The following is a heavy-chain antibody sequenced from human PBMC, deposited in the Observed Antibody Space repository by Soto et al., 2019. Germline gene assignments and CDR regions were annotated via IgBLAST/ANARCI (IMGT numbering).Heavy chain of an antibody. CDR2: IFSNDDK. V-gene: IGHV2-26*01. CDR3: ARDLSGSYYPKWFDP. CDR1: GFSLNNTGMG. J-gene: IGHJ5*02. D-gene: IGHD3-10*01. Sequence: QVTLKESGPVLVKPTETLTLTCTVSGFSLNNTGMGVSWIRQPPGKALEWLAHIFSNDDKSYNTSLKNRLTISKDISKSQVVLTMTNIDPVDTATYYCARDLSGSYYPKWFDPWGQGTLVTVSS.